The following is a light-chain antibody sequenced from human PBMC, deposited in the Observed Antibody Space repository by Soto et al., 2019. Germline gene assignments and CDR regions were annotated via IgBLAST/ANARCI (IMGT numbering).Light chain of an antibody. CDR3: QQYRTYS. Sequence: DIQMTQSPSTLSASVGDTVSVTCRASQSVSGWLAWYQQKPGEAPKLLIYHASILETAVPSRFSGNGSGTEFTLTISSLQPGDFATYYCQQYRTYSFGQGTKVDI. V-gene: IGKV1-5*01. CDR2: HAS. J-gene: IGKJ1*01. CDR1: QSVSGW.